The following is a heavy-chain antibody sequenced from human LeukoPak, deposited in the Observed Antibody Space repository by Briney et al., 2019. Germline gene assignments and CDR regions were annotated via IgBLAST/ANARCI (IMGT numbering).Heavy chain of an antibody. CDR1: GGSISRSTYY. Sequence: PSETLSLTCTVSGGSISRSTYYWGWIRQPPGKGREWIGSIHYSGSTYYNPSLKSRATISVDTSKNQFSLKLSSVTAADTAVYYCARDGYGMDVWGQGTTVTVSS. CDR3: ARDGYGMDV. J-gene: IGHJ6*02. V-gene: IGHV4-39*02. CDR2: IHYSGST.